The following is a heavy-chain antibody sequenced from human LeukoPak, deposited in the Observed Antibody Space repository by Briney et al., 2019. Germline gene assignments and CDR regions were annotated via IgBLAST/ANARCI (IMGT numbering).Heavy chain of an antibody. Sequence: AASVKVSCKASGYXFINYGISWVRQAPGQGLEWMGWISAYNGNTNYAQMLQGRVTMTTDTSTSTAYMELRSLRSDDTAMYYCVREVGATDYWGQGTLVTVSS. D-gene: IGHD1-26*01. J-gene: IGHJ4*02. CDR2: ISAYNGNT. V-gene: IGHV1-18*01. CDR3: VREVGATDY. CDR1: GYXFINYG.